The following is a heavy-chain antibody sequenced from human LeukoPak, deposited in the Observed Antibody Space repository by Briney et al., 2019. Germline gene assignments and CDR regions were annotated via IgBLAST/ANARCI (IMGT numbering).Heavy chain of an antibody. CDR1: GHTFTDYY. J-gene: IGHJ4*02. CDR3: ARDGYTYGQVDY. V-gene: IGHV1-2*02. Sequence: ASVNLSCKASGHTFTDYYWHWVRKAPGQGLEWMGWINPNSGGTNYAQKFQGEVTMTRDTSVSTAYMELSGLTSDDTAVYYCARDGYTYGQVDYWGQGTQVTVSP. D-gene: IGHD5-18*01. CDR2: INPNSGGT.